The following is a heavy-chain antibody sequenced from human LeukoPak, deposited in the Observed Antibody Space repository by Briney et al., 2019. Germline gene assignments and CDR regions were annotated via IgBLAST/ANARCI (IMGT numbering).Heavy chain of an antibody. CDR2: VYYSGNT. D-gene: IGHD3-10*01. V-gene: IGHV4-39*07. J-gene: IGHJ4*02. Sequence: SETLSFTCTVSGSISDYYWGWIRQPPGEGLEWIGTVYYSGNTYYNPSLKSRVTISVDTSKNQFSLRLSSVTAADTAVYYCARDSEINWFYKWGQGILVTVSS. CDR1: GSISDYY. CDR3: ARDSEINWFYK.